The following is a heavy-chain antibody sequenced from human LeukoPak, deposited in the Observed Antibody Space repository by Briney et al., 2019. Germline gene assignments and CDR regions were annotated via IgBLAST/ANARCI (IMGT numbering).Heavy chain of an antibody. D-gene: IGHD3-16*01. V-gene: IGHV5-51*01. CDR3: ARWGFLDH. CDR1: GYRFTSYW. CDR2: IYPDDSDT. J-gene: IGHJ4*02. Sequence: GESLKISCKGSGYRFTSYWIAWVRQMPGKGLEWMGIIYPDDSDTRYSPSFQGQVTISADRSINTAYLQWSSLKASDTAMYYCARWGFLDHWGQGTLVTVSS.